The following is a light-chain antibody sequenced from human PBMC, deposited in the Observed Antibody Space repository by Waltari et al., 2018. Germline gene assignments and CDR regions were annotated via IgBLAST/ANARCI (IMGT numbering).Light chain of an antibody. V-gene: IGKV1-5*03. CDR1: QSIDRW. CDR3: QEYKTYRT. Sequence: DIQMTQSTSTLSASVGERVTITCRASQSIDRWLAWYQQKPGKAPKLLIYKTSSLESGVASRFSGSGYGTEFTLTISSLQPDDFATYYCQEYKTYRTFGQGTKVEIK. J-gene: IGKJ1*01. CDR2: KTS.